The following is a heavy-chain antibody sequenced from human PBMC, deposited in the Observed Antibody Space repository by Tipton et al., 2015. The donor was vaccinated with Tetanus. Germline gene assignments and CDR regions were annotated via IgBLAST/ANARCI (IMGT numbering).Heavy chain of an antibody. D-gene: IGHD2-8*01. CDR2: ISGSGDTT. J-gene: IGHJ6*02. CDR3: ARRSLLNYGLDV. V-gene: IGHV3-23*01. CDR1: GLTFNRYG. Sequence: SLRLSCAASGLTFNRYGINWVRQAPGKGLVWVSSISGSGDTTYYADSVRGRFTVSRDNAKNTVYLQMSSLRAEDTAVYFCARRSLLNYGLDVWGQGTTVTVSS.